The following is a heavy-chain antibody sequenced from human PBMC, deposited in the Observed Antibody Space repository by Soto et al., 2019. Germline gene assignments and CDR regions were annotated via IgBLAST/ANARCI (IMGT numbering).Heavy chain of an antibody. CDR3: ARGVVGSSSWYVDY. CDR2: IYHSGST. J-gene: IGHJ4*02. CDR1: GGSISSGGYS. V-gene: IGHV4-30-2*01. D-gene: IGHD6-13*01. Sequence: SETLSLTCAVSGGSISSGGYSWSWIRQPPGKGLEWIGYIYHSGSTYYNPSLKSRVTISVDRSKNQFSLKLSSVTAADTAVYYCARGVVGSSSWYVDYWGQGTTVTVSS.